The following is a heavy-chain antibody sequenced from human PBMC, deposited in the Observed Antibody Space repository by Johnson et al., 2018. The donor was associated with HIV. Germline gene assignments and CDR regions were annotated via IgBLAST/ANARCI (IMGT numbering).Heavy chain of an antibody. CDR1: GFNFDNYG. CDR2: MRYDGSNR. V-gene: IGHV3-30*02. CDR3: AKEEVYGSRSYKPPDAFDL. J-gene: IGHJ3*01. Sequence: QVQLVESGGGVVQPGGSLRLSCAASGFNFDNYGFHWVRQAPGKGPELMAFMRYDGSNRYYADSLKGRFTVSRDNSKKTLYLQMNSLRPEDTAVYYCAKEEVYGSRSYKPPDAFDLWGQGTMVTVSS. D-gene: IGHD3-22*01.